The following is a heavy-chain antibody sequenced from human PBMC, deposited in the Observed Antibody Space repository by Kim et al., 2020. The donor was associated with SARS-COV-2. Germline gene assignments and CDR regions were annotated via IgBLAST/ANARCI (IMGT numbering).Heavy chain of an antibody. CDR3: ARGEEQQLVGGFYGLDV. CDR2: VSSSSSYI. Sequence: GGSLRLSCAASGFTFSSYCMNWVRQAPGKGLEWVSYVSSSSSYIYYADSVKGRFTISRDNAKNSLYLLMNSLRAEDTAVYYCARGEEQQLVGGFYGLDVWGQGTTVTVSS. V-gene: IGHV3-21*01. CDR1: GFTFSSYC. D-gene: IGHD6-13*01. J-gene: IGHJ6*02.